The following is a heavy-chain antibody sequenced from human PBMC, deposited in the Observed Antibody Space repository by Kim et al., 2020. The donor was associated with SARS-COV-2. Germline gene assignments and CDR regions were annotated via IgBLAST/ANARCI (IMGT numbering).Heavy chain of an antibody. CDR3: ARSVRGVIISPLDWFDP. D-gene: IGHD3-10*01. V-gene: IGHV4-39*01. J-gene: IGHJ5*02. Sequence: LKSRVTISVDTSKNQFSLKLSSVTAADTAVYYCARSVRGVIISPLDWFDPWGQGTLVTVSS.